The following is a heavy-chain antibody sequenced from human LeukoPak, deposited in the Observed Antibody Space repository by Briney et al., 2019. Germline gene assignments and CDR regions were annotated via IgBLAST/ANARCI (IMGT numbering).Heavy chain of an antibody. CDR2: ISSSSSTI. D-gene: IGHD6-13*01. Sequence: PGGSLRLSCAASGFTFSSYSMNWVRQAPGKGLEWVSYISSSSSTIYYADSVKGRFTTSRDNAKNSLYLQMNSLRAEDTAVYYCARDRDGSSWYGEYYYYMDVWGKGTTVTVSS. CDR1: GFTFSSYS. CDR3: ARDRDGSSWYGEYYYYMDV. J-gene: IGHJ6*03. V-gene: IGHV3-48*01.